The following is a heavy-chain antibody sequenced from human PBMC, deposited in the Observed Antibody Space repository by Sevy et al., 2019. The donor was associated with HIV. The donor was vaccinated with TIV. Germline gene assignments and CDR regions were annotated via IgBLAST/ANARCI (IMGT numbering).Heavy chain of an antibody. V-gene: IGHV1-2*02. CDR1: GYTFTGYY. Sequence: ASVKVSCKASGYTFTGYYMHWVRQAPGQGLGWMGWINPDSGGPNYAPKFQGRVTLTRDTSISTAYRELGRLKSDDTAVYYCVRDDRDGYFDYWGQGTLVTVSS. J-gene: IGHJ4*02. CDR2: INPDSGGP. CDR3: VRDDRDGYFDY.